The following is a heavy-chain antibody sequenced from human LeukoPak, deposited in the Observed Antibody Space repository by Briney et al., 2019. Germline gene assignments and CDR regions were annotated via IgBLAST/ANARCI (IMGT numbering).Heavy chain of an antibody. D-gene: IGHD5-18*01. Sequence: GGSLRLSCGASEFTVSNSYMTWVRQALGKGLEWVSVIYEGGGRYYGDSVKGRFTISKDNFENTVYLQMNSLRADDTAVYYCARVDTVSGILVWGQGTLVTVSS. V-gene: IGHV3-53*01. CDR3: ARVDTVSGILV. CDR1: EFTVSNSY. CDR2: IYEGGGR. J-gene: IGHJ4*02.